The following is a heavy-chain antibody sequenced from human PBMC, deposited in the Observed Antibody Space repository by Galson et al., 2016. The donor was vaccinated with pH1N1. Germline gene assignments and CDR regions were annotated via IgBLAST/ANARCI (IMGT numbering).Heavy chain of an antibody. Sequence: SLRLSCAASGFLVRSNFMSWVRQAPGKGLEWVSIIYTDDSTYYADSVKDRFTISTDKSKNTLYLQMNGLTSDDTAVYYCARGVFASLADSWGHGTLVTVSS. CDR1: GFLVRSNF. J-gene: IGHJ5*01. V-gene: IGHV3-53*05. D-gene: IGHD2-21*01. CDR2: IYTDDST. CDR3: ARGVFASLADS.